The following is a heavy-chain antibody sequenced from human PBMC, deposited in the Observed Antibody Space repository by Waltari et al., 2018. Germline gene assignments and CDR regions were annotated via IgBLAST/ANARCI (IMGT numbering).Heavy chain of an antibody. D-gene: IGHD2-8*01. CDR1: GGSISSGSYY. J-gene: IGHJ6*04. CDR2: IYTSGST. CDR3: AREGLLPLCYLDV. V-gene: IGHV4-61*02. Sequence: QVQLQESGPGLVKPSQTLSLTCTVSGGSISSGSYYWSWIRQPAGKGLEWIGRIYTSGSTSDNPSLKSRVTISVDTSKTQFSLKLSSVTAADTAVYYCAREGLLPLCYLDVWGKGTTVSVSS.